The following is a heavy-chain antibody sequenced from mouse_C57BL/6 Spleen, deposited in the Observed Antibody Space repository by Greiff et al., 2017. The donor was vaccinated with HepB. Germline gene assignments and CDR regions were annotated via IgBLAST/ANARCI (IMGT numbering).Heavy chain of an antibody. J-gene: IGHJ4*01. D-gene: IGHD2-1*01. CDR3: ADYGNYGAMDY. CDR2: IHPNSGST. Sequence: QVQLQQPGAELVKPGASVKLSCKASGYTFTSYWMHWVKQRPGQGLEWIGMIHPNSGSTNYNEKFKSKATLPVDKSSSTAYMQLSSLTSEDSSVYYCADYGNYGAMDYWGQGTSVTVSS. V-gene: IGHV1-64*01. CDR1: GYTFTSYW.